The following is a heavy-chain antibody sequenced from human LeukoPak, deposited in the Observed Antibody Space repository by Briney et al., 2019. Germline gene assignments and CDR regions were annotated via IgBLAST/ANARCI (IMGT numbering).Heavy chain of an antibody. V-gene: IGHV4-39*01. Sequence: PSETLSLTCTVSGGSISSSSYYWGWIRQPPGKGLVWFGSIYYSGSTYYNPSLKSRVTISVDTSKNQFSLKLSSVTAADTAVYYCARGGLWFGEFPLRYYYYGMDVWGQGTTVTVSS. J-gene: IGHJ6*02. CDR2: IYYSGST. CDR3: ARGGLWFGEFPLRYYYYGMDV. CDR1: GGSISSSSYY. D-gene: IGHD3-10*01.